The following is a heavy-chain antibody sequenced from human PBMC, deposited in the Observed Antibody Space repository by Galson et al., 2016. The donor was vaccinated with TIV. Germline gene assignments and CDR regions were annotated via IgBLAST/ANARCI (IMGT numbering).Heavy chain of an antibody. J-gene: IGHJ4*02. D-gene: IGHD3-22*01. CDR1: GYTVTELS. CDR3: ATDPVYYYDSSGYS. V-gene: IGHV1-24*01. Sequence: SVKVSCKVSGYTVTELSMHWVRQTPEKSLEWMGGFDPDDGETVYAQKFQGRVSMTEDTFTDTASMELSSLVSDDTAVYYCATDPVYYYDSSGYSCGQGTLVTVSS. CDR2: FDPDDGET.